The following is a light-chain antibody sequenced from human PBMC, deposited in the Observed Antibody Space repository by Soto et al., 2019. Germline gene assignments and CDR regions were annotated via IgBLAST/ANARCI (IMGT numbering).Light chain of an antibody. V-gene: IGLV2-8*01. CDR1: SSDVGGYNY. Sequence: QSALTQPPSASGSPGQSVTISCTGSSSDVGGYNYDSWYQQHPGKAPKLMIYEVSKRPSGVPDRLSGSKSGNTASLTVSGLQAEDEADYYCTSYGGSNAVVFGGGTKLTVL. CDR3: TSYGGSNAVV. CDR2: EVS. J-gene: IGLJ2*01.